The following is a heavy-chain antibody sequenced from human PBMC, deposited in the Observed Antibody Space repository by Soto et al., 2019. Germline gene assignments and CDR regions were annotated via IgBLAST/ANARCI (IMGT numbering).Heavy chain of an antibody. CDR3: AKGRAVTGIQPFHYYYGMDV. J-gene: IGHJ6*02. CDR2: IRVSGGST. Sequence: GGSLRLSCAASGFTFTNFVMSWVRQAPGKGLEWVSSIRVSGGSTYYADSVKGRFTISRDTSENMVYLQMNSLRAEDTALYYCAKGRAVTGIQPFHYYYGMDVWGQATTVTVSS. D-gene: IGHD6-19*01. V-gene: IGHV3-23*01. CDR1: GFTFTNFV.